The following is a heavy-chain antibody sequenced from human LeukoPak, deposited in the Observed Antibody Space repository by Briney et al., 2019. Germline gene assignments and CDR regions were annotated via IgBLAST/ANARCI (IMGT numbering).Heavy chain of an antibody. D-gene: IGHD3-22*01. CDR2: ISSSSSYI. J-gene: IGHJ4*02. V-gene: IGHV3-21*01. Sequence: GGSLRLSCAASGCTFSSYSMNWVRQAPGKGLEWVSSISSSSSYIYYADSVKGRFTISRDNAKNSLYLQMNSLRAEDTAVYYCARSPESGYYASSGYSFDYWGQGTLVTVSS. CDR3: ARSPESGYYASSGYSFDY. CDR1: GCTFSSYS.